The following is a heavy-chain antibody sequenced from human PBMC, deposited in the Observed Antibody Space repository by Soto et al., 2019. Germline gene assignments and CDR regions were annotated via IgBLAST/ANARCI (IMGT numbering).Heavy chain of an antibody. J-gene: IGHJ5*02. D-gene: IGHD3-3*01. Sequence: PSETLSLTCPLSGGSVSRGRHHWSWIRQPPGKGLEWIGNIYYSGSTKYNPSLKSRVTISVDRSRNHFSLNLRSVTTSDTALYYCARDTSYDFWSGYVGFDPWGQGTLVTVSS. CDR1: GGSVSRGRHH. CDR3: ARDTSYDFWSGYVGFDP. V-gene: IGHV4-61*03. CDR2: IYYSGST.